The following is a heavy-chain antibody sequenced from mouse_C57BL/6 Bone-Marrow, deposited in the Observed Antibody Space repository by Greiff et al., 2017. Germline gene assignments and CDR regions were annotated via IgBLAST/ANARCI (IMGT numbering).Heavy chain of an antibody. D-gene: IGHD1-1*01. Sequence: EVKLVESGGGLVQPGESLKLSCESTEYEFPSHDMPWVRKTPEKRLELVAAISSDGSSTYYPDTMEGRFTISRDNTKKTPYLQMSSLKSEDTAMYYCARDWSTYGSPGAYWGEGDLVTVSA. CDR2: ISSDGSST. CDR3: ARDWSTYGSPGAY. CDR1: EYEFPSHD. V-gene: IGHV5-2*03. J-gene: IGHJ3*01.